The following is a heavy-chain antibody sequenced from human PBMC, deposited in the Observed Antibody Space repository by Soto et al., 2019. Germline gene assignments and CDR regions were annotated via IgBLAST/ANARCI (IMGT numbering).Heavy chain of an antibody. V-gene: IGHV1-3*01. CDR2: INAGIGNT. J-gene: IGHJ5*02. CDR1: GYTFTSYA. CDR3: ARGAVAGPATLNWFDP. Sequence: QVPLVQSGAEVKKPGASVKVSCKASGYTFTSYAMHWVRQAPGQRLEWMGWINAGIGNTKYSQKFQGRVTITRDTSASTAYMELSSLRSEDTAVYYCARGAVAGPATLNWFDPWGQGTLVTVSS. D-gene: IGHD6-19*01.